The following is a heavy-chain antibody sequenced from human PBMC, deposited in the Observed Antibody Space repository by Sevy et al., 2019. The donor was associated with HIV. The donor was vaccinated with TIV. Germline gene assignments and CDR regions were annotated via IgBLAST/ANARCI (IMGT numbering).Heavy chain of an antibody. J-gene: IGHJ4*02. V-gene: IGHV3-11*04. D-gene: IGHD6-13*01. CDR3: ARAGPYTSRWHFDY. CDR2: FSDIVYNL. Sequence: GGSLSLPCAAPEFSFHDSYMSWIRRAPGLGLEYISYFSDIVYNLYYADSVRGRFTISRDNAKNSLYLQMNSLRIEDTAVYYCARAGPYTSRWHFDYWGQGTLVTVSS. CDR1: EFSFHDSY.